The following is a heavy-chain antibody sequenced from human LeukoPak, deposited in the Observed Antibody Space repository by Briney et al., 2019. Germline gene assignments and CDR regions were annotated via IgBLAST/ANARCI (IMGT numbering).Heavy chain of an antibody. CDR1: GGSISSYY. V-gene: IGHV4-59*01. Sequence: SETLSLTCTVSGGSISSYYRSWIRQPPGKGLEWIGYIYYSGSTNYNPSLKSRVTISVDTSKNQFSLKLSSVTAADTAVYYCARAVGSGSYWYYYYMDVWGKGTTVTVSS. CDR2: IYYSGST. CDR3: ARAVGSGSYWYYYYMDV. D-gene: IGHD3-10*01. J-gene: IGHJ6*03.